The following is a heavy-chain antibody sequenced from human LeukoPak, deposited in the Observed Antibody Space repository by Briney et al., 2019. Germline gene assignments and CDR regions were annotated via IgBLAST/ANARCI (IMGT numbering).Heavy chain of an antibody. CDR3: ARGYGFGESPFVHYFDY. CDR1: GGSFSGYY. J-gene: IGHJ4*02. V-gene: IGHV4-34*01. Sequence: SETLSLTCAFYGGSFSGYYWSWLRQPPGKGLEWIGEINHSGSTNYNPSLKSRVTISVDTSKNQFSLKLSSVTAADTAVYYCARGYGFGESPFVHYFDYWGQGTLVTVSS. CDR2: INHSGST. D-gene: IGHD3-10*01.